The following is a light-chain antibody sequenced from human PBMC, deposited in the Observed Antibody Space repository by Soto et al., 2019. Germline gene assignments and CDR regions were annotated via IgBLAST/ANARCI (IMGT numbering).Light chain of an antibody. J-gene: IGKJ1*01. V-gene: IGKV3-20*01. CDR2: GAS. CDR1: QSVSISY. CDR3: QQYGMPLT. Sequence: EVVLTQSPGTLSLSPGERATLSCRASQSVSISYVAWYQQKPGQAPRLLIYGASSRATGIPDRCSGSGSGTDFTITSIQLEHEDVEVYYCQQYGMPLTFGQGTKVDIK.